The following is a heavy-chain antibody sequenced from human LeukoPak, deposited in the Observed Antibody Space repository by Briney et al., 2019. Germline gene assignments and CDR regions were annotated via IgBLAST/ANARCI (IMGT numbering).Heavy chain of an antibody. Sequence: GGSLRLSCQASGFPFSTFPMSWVRQAPGKGLGWVASLNLDGSDKYYVDSVKGRFTISRDNAKNSLYLQMDSLRVEDTAVYYCAKGKRYPDYWGQGTLVTVSS. CDR1: GFPFSTFP. V-gene: IGHV3-7*03. D-gene: IGHD1-1*01. CDR3: AKGKRYPDY. CDR2: LNLDGSDK. J-gene: IGHJ4*02.